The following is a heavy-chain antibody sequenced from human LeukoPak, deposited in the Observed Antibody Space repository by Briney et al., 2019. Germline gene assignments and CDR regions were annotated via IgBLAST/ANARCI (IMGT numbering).Heavy chain of an antibody. V-gene: IGHV3-20*04. D-gene: IGHD3-10*01. Sequence: GSLRLSCAASGFTFDDYGMSWVRQAPGKGLEWVSGINWNGGSTGYAGSVKGRFTISRDNAKNSLYLQMNSLRAEDTALYYCARAGRLWFGELLPHFDYWGQGTLVTVSS. CDR1: GFTFDDYG. J-gene: IGHJ4*02. CDR3: ARAGRLWFGELLPHFDY. CDR2: INWNGGST.